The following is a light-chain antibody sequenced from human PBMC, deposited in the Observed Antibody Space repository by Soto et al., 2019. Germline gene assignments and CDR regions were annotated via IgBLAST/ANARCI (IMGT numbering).Light chain of an antibody. CDR1: QGINNR. J-gene: IGKJ3*01. CDR3: LQYNTFPFT. CDR2: GAS. Sequence: DVQLTQFPSSLSASVGDSVTITCRASQGINNRLAWFQQIPGKAPKSLIYGASSLHSGVPSKFSGSGSGTDFTLTISSLQPEDFATYYCLQYNTFPFTFGPGTKVDV. V-gene: IGKV1-16*02.